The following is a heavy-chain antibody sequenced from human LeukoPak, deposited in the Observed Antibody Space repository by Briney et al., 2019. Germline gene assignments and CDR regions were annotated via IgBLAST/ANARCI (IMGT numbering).Heavy chain of an antibody. V-gene: IGHV3-9*01. J-gene: IGHJ4*02. CDR1: GFTFSSYS. CDR2: ISWNSGSI. D-gene: IGHD4-17*01. CDR3: AKDSYGDYKSFDY. Sequence: PGGSLRLSCAASGFTFSSYSMNWVRQAPGKGLEWVSGISWNSGSIGYADSVKGRFTISRDNAKNSLYLQMNSLRAEDTALYYCAKDSYGDYKSFDYWGQGTLVTVSS.